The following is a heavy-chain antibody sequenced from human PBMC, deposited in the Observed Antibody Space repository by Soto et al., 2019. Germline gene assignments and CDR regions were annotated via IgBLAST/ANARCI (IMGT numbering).Heavy chain of an antibody. D-gene: IGHD2-15*01. J-gene: IGHJ4*02. V-gene: IGHV3-30*18. CDR1: GFTFSSYG. CDR2: LSYDGSNK. Sequence: QVQLVESGGGVVQPGRSLRLSCAASGFTFSSYGMHWVRQAPGKGLEWVAVLSYDGSNKYYADSVKGRFTISRDNSKNTLYLQMNSLRAEDTAVYYCAKDRILYCSGGSCYTGDYWGQGTLVTVSS. CDR3: AKDRILYCSGGSCYTGDY.